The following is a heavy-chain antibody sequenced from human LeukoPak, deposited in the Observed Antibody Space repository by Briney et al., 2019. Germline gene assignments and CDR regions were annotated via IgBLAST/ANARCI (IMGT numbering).Heavy chain of an antibody. D-gene: IGHD2-8*01. J-gene: IGHJ4*02. V-gene: IGHV4-39*01. CDR1: GGSISSSSYY. CDR3: AASGYSTRWYYYDF. CDR2: IYYSGSS. Sequence: PSETLSLTCTVSGGSISSSSYYWGWIRRPPGKGLEWIGSIYYSGSSYYTPSLKSRLTISVDTSKDQFSLKLTSVTAADTAVYYCAASGYSTRWYYYDFWGQGTLVTVSS.